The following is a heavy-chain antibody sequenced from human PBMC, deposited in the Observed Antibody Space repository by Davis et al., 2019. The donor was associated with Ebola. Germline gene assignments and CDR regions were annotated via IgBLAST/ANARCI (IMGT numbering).Heavy chain of an antibody. Sequence: AALVKVSCKASGYTFTNYAMHWVRQAPGQRLEWMGWINAGNGNTKYSQKFQGRVTITRDTSASTAYMELSSLRSEDTAVYYCSRGTGTTIDYYGMDVWGQGTTVTVSS. V-gene: IGHV1-3*01. J-gene: IGHJ6*02. CDR3: SRGTGTTIDYYGMDV. CDR2: INAGNGNT. CDR1: GYTFTNYA. D-gene: IGHD1-1*01.